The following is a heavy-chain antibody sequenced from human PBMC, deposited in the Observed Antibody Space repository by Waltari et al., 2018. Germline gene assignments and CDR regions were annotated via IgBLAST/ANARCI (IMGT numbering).Heavy chain of an antibody. CDR1: GFTFSDSA. CDR3: ARFWLENTFDI. Sequence: EVQLVESGGGLVQPGGSLKLSCVASGFTFSDSAMHWFRQAPGKGMGLCCRIRSKGNNYATADGASVRNRFTISKDDSRDTAYLQMNSLETEDTAVYFCARFWLENTFDIWGQGTVVTVSS. V-gene: IGHV3-73*01. CDR2: IRSKGNNYAT. D-gene: IGHD5-12*01. J-gene: IGHJ3*02.